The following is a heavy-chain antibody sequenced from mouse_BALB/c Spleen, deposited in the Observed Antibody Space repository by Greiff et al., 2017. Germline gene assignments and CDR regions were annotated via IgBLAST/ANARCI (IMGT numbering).Heavy chain of an antibody. CDR2: INPNNGGT. V-gene: IGHV1-18*01. CDR3: ARRDYGNSYCAMDY. Sequence: EVQLQQSGPELAKPGASVKIPCKASGYTFTDYNMDWVKQSHGKSLEWIGDINPNNGGTIYNQKFKGKATLTVDKSSSTAYMVLRSLTSEDTAVYYCARRDYGNSYCAMDYWGQGTSVTVSS. J-gene: IGHJ4*01. D-gene: IGHD2-1*01. CDR1: GYTFTDYN.